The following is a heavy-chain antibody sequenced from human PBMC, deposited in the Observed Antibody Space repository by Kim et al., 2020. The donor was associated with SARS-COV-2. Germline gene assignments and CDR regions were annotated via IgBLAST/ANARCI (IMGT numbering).Heavy chain of an antibody. J-gene: IGHJ4*02. CDR2: IWCAVGGV. CDR1: GFSFSSYG. D-gene: IGHD1-1*01. Sequence: GGSLRLSCAASGFSFSSYGMHWVRQAPGKGLEWVGVIWCAVGGVGLDGWVVGRLSNSRDNSKNILYLQMNSLRAEDTAVYYCARKTETLDYWGQGTLVTV. CDR3: ARKTETLDY. V-gene: IGHV3-33*01.